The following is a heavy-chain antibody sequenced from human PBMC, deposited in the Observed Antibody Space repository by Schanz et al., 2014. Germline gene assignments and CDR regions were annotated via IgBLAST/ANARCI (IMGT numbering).Heavy chain of an antibody. D-gene: IGHD1-26*01. CDR1: GFSFSVSW. V-gene: IGHV3-7*01. Sequence: EVQVVESGGGLVQPGGSLRLSCEASGFSFSVSWMNWVRQAPGKGLEWVATIKEDGSQKYYLDSVKGRFTISRDNARNSLYLQMTSLRAEDTALYYCTRDRAYHSFDYWGQGTLVTVSS. CDR2: IKEDGSQK. CDR3: TRDRAYHSFDY. J-gene: IGHJ4*02.